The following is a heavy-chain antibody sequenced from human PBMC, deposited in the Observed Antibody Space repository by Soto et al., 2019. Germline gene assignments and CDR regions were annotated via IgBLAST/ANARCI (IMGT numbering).Heavy chain of an antibody. D-gene: IGHD3-22*01. CDR2: ISGSGGST. V-gene: IGHV3-23*01. Sequence: GSLRVSFAASGLTLSSYAMSWVRQAPGKGLEWVSAISGSGGSTYYADHVKGRFTISRDNSKNTLYLQMNSLRAEDTAVYYCEKVPQWLFMYYFDYWGQGTLVTVSS. J-gene: IGHJ4*02. CDR3: EKVPQWLFMYYFDY. CDR1: GLTLSSYA.